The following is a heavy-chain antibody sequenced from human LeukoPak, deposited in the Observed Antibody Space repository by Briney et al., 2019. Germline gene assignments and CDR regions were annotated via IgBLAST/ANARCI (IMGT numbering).Heavy chain of an antibody. CDR3: ARDRLRATAAGISTLDY. CDR2: ISTYNGNT. V-gene: IGHV1-18*01. Sequence: ASVKVSCKASGYTFFSYGISWVRQAPGQGLEWMGWISTYNGNTNYAQKLQGRVTMTTDTSTSTAYMELRSLISVDTAVYYCARDRLRATAAGISTLDYWGQGTLVTVSS. CDR1: GYTFFSYG. J-gene: IGHJ4*02. D-gene: IGHD6-13*01.